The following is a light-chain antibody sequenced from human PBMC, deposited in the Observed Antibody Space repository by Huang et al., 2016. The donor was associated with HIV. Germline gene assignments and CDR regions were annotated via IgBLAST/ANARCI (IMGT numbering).Light chain of an antibody. J-gene: IGKJ4*01. V-gene: IGKV1-9*01. CDR2: ATS. CDR3: QQVNTYPFT. Sequence: IQLTQSPSSLSVFVGDRVTITCRASQDITHYLAWYQHKPGEAPKLLIYATSTLQNGVPARFSGSGSGTDFTLSIASLQPEDSATYYCQQVNTYPFTFGGGSKVEVK. CDR1: QDITHY.